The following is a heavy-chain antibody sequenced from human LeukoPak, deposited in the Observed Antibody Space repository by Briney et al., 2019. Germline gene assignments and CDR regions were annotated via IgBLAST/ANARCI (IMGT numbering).Heavy chain of an antibody. CDR3: ATDYYYCSSGSYYTVDY. D-gene: IGHD3-22*01. V-gene: IGHV1-24*01. J-gene: IGHJ4*02. CDR2: FDPEDGET. Sequence: ASVKVSCKVSGYTLTELSMHWVRQAPGNGLEWMGGFDPEDGETFYEQKFKGRVTMTEGTFTVTGYMELSRLRSEDTAVYYCATDYYYCSSGSYYTVDYWGQGTLVTVSS. CDR1: GYTLTELS.